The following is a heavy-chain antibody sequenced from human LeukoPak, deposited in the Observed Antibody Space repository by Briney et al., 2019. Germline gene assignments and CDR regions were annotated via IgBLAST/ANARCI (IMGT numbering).Heavy chain of an antibody. CDR2: INPNSGGT. V-gene: IGHV1-2*02. CDR1: GYTLTELS. D-gene: IGHD2-8*02. Sequence: ASVKVSCKVSGYTLTELSMHWVQQAPGQGLEWMGWINPNSGGTNYAQKFQGRVTMTRDTSISTAYMELSRLRSDDTAVYYCARVMDEGYWPYYFDYWGQGTLVTVSS. CDR3: ARVMDEGYWPYYFDY. J-gene: IGHJ4*02.